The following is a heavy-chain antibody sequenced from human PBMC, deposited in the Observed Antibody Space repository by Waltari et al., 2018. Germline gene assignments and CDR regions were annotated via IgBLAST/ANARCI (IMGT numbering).Heavy chain of an antibody. CDR1: GGPINRSNYY. V-gene: IGHV4-39*01. J-gene: IGHJ5*02. CDR2: IYYSGRA. Sequence: QLLLQESGPGLVTPSETLSLTCTVSGGPINRSNYYWGWVRQSPGKGLEWISSIYYSGRAYYNPALESRVTRSGDTSKIQFSLRLYSVTAADTAVDYCARHGKRNGYRFDPWGQGTRVTVSS. D-gene: IGHD5-12*01. CDR3: ARHGKRNGYRFDP.